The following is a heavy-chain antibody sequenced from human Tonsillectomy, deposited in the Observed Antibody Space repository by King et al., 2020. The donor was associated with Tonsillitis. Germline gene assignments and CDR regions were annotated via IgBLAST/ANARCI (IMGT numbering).Heavy chain of an antibody. J-gene: IGHJ6*03. CDR3: ATEGPLEHMDV. CDR1: GGTFTSHA. CDR2: IIPIVGIP. Sequence: VQLVQSGAEVKKPGSSVKVSCKASGGTFTSHAITWVRQAPGGGLEWMGRIIPIVGIPKNEQGFQGRVTITADKSTSTAYMEVTSLRTEDTAVYYCATEGPLEHMDVWGKGTAVTVSS. V-gene: IGHV1-69*09.